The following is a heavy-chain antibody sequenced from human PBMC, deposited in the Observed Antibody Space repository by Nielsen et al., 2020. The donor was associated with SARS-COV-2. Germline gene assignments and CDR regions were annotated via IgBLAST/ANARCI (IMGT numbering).Heavy chain of an antibody. Sequence: ASVKVSCKASGYTFTSYDINWVRQATGQGLEWMEWMNPNSGNTGYAQKFKGRVTMTRDTSISTAYMELSSLTSEDTAVYYCARRADYYDSSAYYYWGQGILVTVSS. CDR2: MNPNSGNT. CDR3: ARRADYYDSSAYYY. D-gene: IGHD3-22*01. V-gene: IGHV1-8*01. J-gene: IGHJ4*02. CDR1: GYTFTSYD.